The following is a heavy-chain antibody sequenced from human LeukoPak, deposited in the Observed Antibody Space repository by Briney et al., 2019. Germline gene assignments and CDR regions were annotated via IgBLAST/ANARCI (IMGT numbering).Heavy chain of an antibody. CDR3: AKAVLLWFGDDY. D-gene: IGHD3-10*01. CDR1: GGSISTYY. CDR2: IYYSGST. J-gene: IGHJ4*02. Sequence: SETLSLTCTVSGGSISTYYWSWIRQPPEKGLEWIGYIYYSGSTNYNPSLKSRVSISVDTSKNQFSLKLSSVTAADTAVYYCAKAVLLWFGDDYWGQGTLVTVSS. V-gene: IGHV4-59*01.